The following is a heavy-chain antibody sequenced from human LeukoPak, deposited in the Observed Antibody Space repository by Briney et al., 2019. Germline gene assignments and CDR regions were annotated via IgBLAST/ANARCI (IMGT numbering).Heavy chain of an antibody. J-gene: IGHJ6*03. D-gene: IGHD3-22*01. CDR3: AKDGKKVTLTMIAVITYSGYMDV. Sequence: GGSLRLSCAASGFTFSSYAMTWVRQAPGKGLEWVAFIRYDGSSKYYADSVKGRFTISRDNSKNTLYLQMNRLRAEDTAVYYCAKDGKKVTLTMIAVITYSGYMDVWGKGTTVTFSS. V-gene: IGHV3-30*02. CDR1: GFTFSSYA. CDR2: IRYDGSSK.